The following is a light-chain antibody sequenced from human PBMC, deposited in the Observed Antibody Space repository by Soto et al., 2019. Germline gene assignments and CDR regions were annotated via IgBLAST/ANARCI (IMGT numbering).Light chain of an antibody. CDR3: QQYHTYSWT. V-gene: IGKV1-5*03. CDR2: KAS. Sequence: DIQMTQSPSTLSGSVGDRVTITCRVSQTISSWLAWYQQKPGKAPKLLIYKASTLKSGVPSRFSGSGSGTEFTLTISSLQPDDFATYYCQQYHTYSWTFGQGTKVDI. CDR1: QTISSW. J-gene: IGKJ1*01.